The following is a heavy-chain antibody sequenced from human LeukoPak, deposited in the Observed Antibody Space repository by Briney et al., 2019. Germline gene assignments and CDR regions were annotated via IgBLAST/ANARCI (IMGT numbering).Heavy chain of an antibody. CDR3: AKATAFRVDY. CDR2: ISYDGSNK. Sequence: GGSLRLSCAPSGFTFSSYGMHWVRQPPGKGLEWVAVISYDGSNKYYADSVKGRFTISRDNSKNTLYLQMNSLRAEDTAVYYCAKATAFRVDYWGQGTLVTVSS. V-gene: IGHV3-30*18. J-gene: IGHJ4*02. CDR1: GFTFSSYG.